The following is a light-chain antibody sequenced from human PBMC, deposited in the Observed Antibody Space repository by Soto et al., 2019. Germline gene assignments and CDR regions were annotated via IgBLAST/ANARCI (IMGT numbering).Light chain of an antibody. V-gene: IGKV3-15*01. J-gene: IGKJ5*01. CDR3: QQYKSWPIT. CDR2: GAS. CDR1: QSINSN. Sequence: VITQSPATLSVSPGERATLSCTASQSINSNLAWYQQRPGQAPRFLIYGASTRATGIPARFSGSGSGTEFTLTISSLQSEDFAIYFCQQYKSWPITFGQGTRLEIK.